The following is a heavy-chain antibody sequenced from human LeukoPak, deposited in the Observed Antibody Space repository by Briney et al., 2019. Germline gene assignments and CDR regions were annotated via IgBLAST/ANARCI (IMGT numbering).Heavy chain of an antibody. J-gene: IGHJ4*02. CDR2: ISSSGSTK. CDR3: ARHLWLSGNDY. V-gene: IGHV3-48*04. D-gene: IGHD5-18*01. Sequence: GGSLRLSCAASGFTFSSYWMNWVRQAPGKGLEWVSYISSSGSTKYYADSVKGRFTISRDNAKNSLYLQMNNLRAEDTAVYYCARHLWLSGNDYWGRGTLVTVSS. CDR1: GFTFSSYW.